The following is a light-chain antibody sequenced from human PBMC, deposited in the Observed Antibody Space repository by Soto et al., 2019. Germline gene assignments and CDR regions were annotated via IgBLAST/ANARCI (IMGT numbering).Light chain of an antibody. CDR2: GVS. CDR1: QSVSSN. Sequence: EIVMTQSPATLSGSPGERATLSCRASQSVSSNLAWYQHKPGQAPRLLIYGVSTRATGIPARFSGSGSGTGFTLTISSLQSEDFAVYYCQQYNNWPMYTFGQGTKLEIK. CDR3: QQYNNWPMYT. J-gene: IGKJ2*01. V-gene: IGKV3-15*01.